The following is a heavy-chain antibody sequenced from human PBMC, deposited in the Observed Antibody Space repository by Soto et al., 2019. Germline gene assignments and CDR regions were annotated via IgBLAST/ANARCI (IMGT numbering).Heavy chain of an antibody. J-gene: IGHJ4*02. V-gene: IGHV4-39*01. CDR2: IYYSGST. CDR1: GGSISSSSYY. CDR3: ARTLGDSRGWEDFDY. D-gene: IGHD6-19*01. Sequence: QLQLQESGPGLVKPSETLSLTCTVSGGSISSSSYYWGWIRQPPGKGLEWIGSIYYSGSTYYNPCRKSRVTIXXDXSXTQSALKLSSVTAADTAVYYCARTLGDSRGWEDFDYWGQGTLVTVSS.